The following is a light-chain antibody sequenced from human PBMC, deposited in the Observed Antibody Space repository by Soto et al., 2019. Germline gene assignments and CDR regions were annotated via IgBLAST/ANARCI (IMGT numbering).Light chain of an antibody. Sequence: EIVLTQSPSTLSLSPGERATLSCRASQSVSTYLAWYQQKPGQAPRLLIYDISNRATGIPARFSGSGSGTDFTLTISSLEPEDCAVYYCQQRRQWPLTFGGGTKVEIK. CDR1: QSVSTY. CDR3: QQRRQWPLT. J-gene: IGKJ4*01. V-gene: IGKV3-11*01. CDR2: DIS.